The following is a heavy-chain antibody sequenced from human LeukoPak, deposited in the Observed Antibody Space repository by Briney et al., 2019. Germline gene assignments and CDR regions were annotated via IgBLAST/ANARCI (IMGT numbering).Heavy chain of an antibody. CDR3: ARDGWRGAANG. D-gene: IGHD2-8*01. CDR1: GFTFSEYW. CDR2: INQDGSEK. V-gene: IGHV3-7*01. Sequence: GGSLRLSCVASGFTFSEYWMSWVRQAPGKGLEWVANINQDGSEKYYVDSVKGRFTISRDNAKNSLYLQMNRLRAEDTAVYYCARDGWRGAANGWGQGTLVTVSS. J-gene: IGHJ4*02.